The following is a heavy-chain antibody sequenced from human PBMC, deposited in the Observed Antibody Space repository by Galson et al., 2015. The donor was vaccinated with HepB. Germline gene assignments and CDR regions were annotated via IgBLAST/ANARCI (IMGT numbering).Heavy chain of an antibody. CDR2: ISAYNGNT. J-gene: IGHJ6*02. CDR1: GGTFSSYA. D-gene: IGHD6-13*01. Sequence: SVKVSCKASGGTFSSYAISWVRQAPGQGLEWMGWISAYNGNTNYAQKLQGRVTMTTDTSTSTAYMELRSLRSDDTAVYYCAREAAAGTGGRMDVWGQGTTVTVSS. CDR3: AREAAAGTGGRMDV. V-gene: IGHV1-18*01.